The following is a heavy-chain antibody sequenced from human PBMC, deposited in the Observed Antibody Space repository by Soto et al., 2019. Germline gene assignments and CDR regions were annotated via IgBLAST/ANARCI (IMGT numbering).Heavy chain of an antibody. D-gene: IGHD3-3*01. CDR2: MNPNSCNT. CDR1: GYTFTSYD. CDR3: ARDGGQDFWRAYYPYYYYGMDV. J-gene: IGHJ6*02. Sequence: SVKVSCKASGYTFTSYDINWVPQATRQGPESLACMNPNSCNTGYAQKFQGIVTMTMNTSISTAYMEQSRLRSEDTAVYYCARDGGQDFWRAYYPYYYYGMDVWGQGTTVTVS. V-gene: IGHV1-8*01.